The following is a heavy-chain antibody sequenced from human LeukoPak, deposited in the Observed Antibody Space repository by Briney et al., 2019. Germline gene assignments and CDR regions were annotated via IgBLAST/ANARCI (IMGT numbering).Heavy chain of an antibody. J-gene: IGHJ4*02. Sequence: PGGSLRLSCAASGFTFSDYYMSWIRQAPGKGLEWASYISGSGSTIYYADSVKGRFTISRDNAKNSLYLQMNSLRAEDTAVYYCAGGLDDILTGYIYYWGQGTLVTVSS. V-gene: IGHV3-11*01. CDR3: AGGLDDILTGYIYY. CDR1: GFTFSDYY. D-gene: IGHD3-9*01. CDR2: ISGSGSTI.